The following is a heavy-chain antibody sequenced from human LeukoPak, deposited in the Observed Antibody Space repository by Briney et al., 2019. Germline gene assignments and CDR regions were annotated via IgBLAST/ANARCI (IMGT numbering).Heavy chain of an antibody. CDR2: INPSGGST. Sequence: ASVKVSCKASGYTFTSYYMHWVRQAPGQGLEWMGIINPSGGSTSYAQKFQGRVTMTRDTSISTAYMELSRLRSDDTAVYYCARGSYYYDSSGYYPVDYWGQGTLVTVSS. J-gene: IGHJ4*02. CDR3: ARGSYYYDSSGYYPVDY. CDR1: GYTFTSYY. V-gene: IGHV1-46*01. D-gene: IGHD3-22*01.